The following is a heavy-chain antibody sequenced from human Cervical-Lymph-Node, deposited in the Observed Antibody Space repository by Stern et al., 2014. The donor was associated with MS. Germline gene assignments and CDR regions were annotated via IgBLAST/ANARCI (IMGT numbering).Heavy chain of an antibody. Sequence: EVQLVESGPEVKRPGESLKISCQASGYTFTSYWIGWVRQMPGKGMEWIAIIFPGGSDIRYSPSFQGQVTISADKPSSTAYLQWNKLKASDTAIYYCARQRYFDYWGQGTLVTVSS. CDR1: GYTFTSYW. CDR2: IFPGGSDI. V-gene: IGHV5-51*01. CDR3: ARQRYFDY. J-gene: IGHJ4*02.